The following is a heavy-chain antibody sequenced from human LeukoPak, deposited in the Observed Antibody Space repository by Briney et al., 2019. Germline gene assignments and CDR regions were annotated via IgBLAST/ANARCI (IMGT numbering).Heavy chain of an antibody. Sequence: PSQTLSLTCAVSGGSISSGGYSWSWIRQPPGKGLEWIGYIYHSGSTYYNPSLKSRVTISVDTSKNQFSLKLSSVTAADTAVYYCARVPGRYYDSSGYSTLPEDYYFDYWGQGTLVTVSS. J-gene: IGHJ4*02. CDR1: GGSISSGGYS. D-gene: IGHD3-22*01. CDR3: ARVPGRYYDSSGYSTLPEDYYFDY. CDR2: IYHSGST. V-gene: IGHV4-30-2*01.